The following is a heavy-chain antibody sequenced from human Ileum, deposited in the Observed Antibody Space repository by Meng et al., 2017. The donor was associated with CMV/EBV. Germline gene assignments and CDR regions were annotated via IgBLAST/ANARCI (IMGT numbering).Heavy chain of an antibody. V-gene: IGHV1-69*10. D-gene: IGHD2-2*01. Sequence: SLQVSCKASAGSFISYAIIRVRQAPGQGLEWLGGIIHILGIANYAQKFQGRVTITADKPTSTAYMELSSLRSEDTAAYYCARIGLPAANTPELGVWGQGTTVTVSS. CDR1: AGSFISYA. CDR2: IIHILGIA. J-gene: IGHJ6*02. CDR3: ARIGLPAANTPELGV.